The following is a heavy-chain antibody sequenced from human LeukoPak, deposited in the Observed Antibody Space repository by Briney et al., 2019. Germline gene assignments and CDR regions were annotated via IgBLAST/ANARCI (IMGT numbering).Heavy chain of an antibody. CDR1: GFTFSSYS. CDR2: ISSTSTYI. Sequence: GGSLRLSCVASGFTFSSYSMNWVRQTPGKGLEWVSSISSTSTYIYYADSVKGRFTISRDNANTSLYLQMNSLRADDTAVYYCAKEHCSDCPGYFDYWGQGTLVTASS. D-gene: IGHD2-21*02. V-gene: IGHV3-21*04. CDR3: AKEHCSDCPGYFDY. J-gene: IGHJ4*02.